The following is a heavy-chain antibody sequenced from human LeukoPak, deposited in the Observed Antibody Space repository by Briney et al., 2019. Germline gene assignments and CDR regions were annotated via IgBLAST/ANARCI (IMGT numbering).Heavy chain of an antibody. CDR2: IYPGDSDT. CDR3: ARGDSSSWLYNWFDP. D-gene: IGHD6-13*01. V-gene: IGHV5-51*01. Sequence: GESLKISCKGSGYSFTSYWIGWVRQMPGKGLEGMGIIYPGDSDTRYSPSFQGQVTISADKSISTAYLQWSSLKASDTAMYYCARGDSSSWLYNWFDPWGQGTLVTVSS. CDR1: GYSFTSYW. J-gene: IGHJ5*02.